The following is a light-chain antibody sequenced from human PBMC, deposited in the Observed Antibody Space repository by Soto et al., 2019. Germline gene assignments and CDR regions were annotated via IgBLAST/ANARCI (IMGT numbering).Light chain of an antibody. CDR3: QKFNKWPWT. CDR2: AAS. CDR1: QVITND. Sequence: DIQMTQSPSSLSASVGDRLTITCRASQVITNDLGWYQQKPGKAPKRLIYAASTLQSGVPSRFSGSGSGTEFTLTISSLQPEDVATYYCQKFNKWPWTFGQGTKVEIK. J-gene: IGKJ1*01. V-gene: IGKV1-17*01.